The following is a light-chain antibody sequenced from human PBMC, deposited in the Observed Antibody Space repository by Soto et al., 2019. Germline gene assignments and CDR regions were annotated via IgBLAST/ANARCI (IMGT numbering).Light chain of an antibody. CDR3: CSYAGNAYG. V-gene: IGLV2-11*01. J-gene: IGLJ1*01. CDR2: AVS. CDR1: SSDVGGYNF. Sequence: QSPLTQPRSESGSPGQSVTISCTGTSSDVGGYNFVTWYQQHPDKAPKLLIYAVSKRPSGVPDHFSGSKSGNTASLTISGLQAEDEADYYCCSYAGNAYGFGTGTKLTVL.